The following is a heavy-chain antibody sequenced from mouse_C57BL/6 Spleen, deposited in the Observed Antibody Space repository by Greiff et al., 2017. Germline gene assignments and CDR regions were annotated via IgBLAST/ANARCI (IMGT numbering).Heavy chain of an antibody. CDR1: GFTFSDYG. D-gene: IGHD1-1*01. V-gene: IGHV5-17*01. CDR2: ISSGSSTI. CDR3: ARPPLLLRNPWFAY. J-gene: IGHJ3*01. Sequence: EVKLVESGGGLVKPGGSLKLSCAASGFTFSDYGMHWVRQAPEKGLEWVAYISSGSSTIYYADTVKGRFTLSRDNAKNTLFLQMTRLRSEDTAMYYGARPPLLLRNPWFAYWGQGTLVTVSA.